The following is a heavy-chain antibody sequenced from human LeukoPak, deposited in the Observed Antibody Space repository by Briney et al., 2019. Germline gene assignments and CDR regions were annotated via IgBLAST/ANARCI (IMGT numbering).Heavy chain of an antibody. J-gene: IGHJ5*02. CDR3: ARGAVRALHWFDP. Sequence: ASVKVSCKASGYTFTGYYMHWVRQAPGQGLEWMGWINPDSGGTNYAQKFQGRVTMTRDTSISTAYMELSRLRSDDTAVYYCARGAVRALHWFDPWRQGTLVTASS. CDR2: INPDSGGT. CDR1: GYTFTGYY. V-gene: IGHV1-2*02. D-gene: IGHD3-10*01.